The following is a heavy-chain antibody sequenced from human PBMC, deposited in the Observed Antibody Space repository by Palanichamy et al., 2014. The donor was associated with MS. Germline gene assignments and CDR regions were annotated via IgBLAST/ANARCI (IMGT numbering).Heavy chain of an antibody. CDR3: ARGITYVDF. J-gene: IGHJ4*02. Sequence: QVRLQESGPGLVKTSQTLSLTCSISGDSITSGDYFWAWIRQPPGKGLEWTGYIYYRGNSYYNPSLESRLSMSIDTSKSQFSLNLSSVTAADTAVYFCARGITYVDFWGQGALVTVSS. D-gene: IGHD3-10*01. V-gene: IGHV4-30-4*01. CDR2: IYYRGNS. CDR1: GDSITSGDYF.